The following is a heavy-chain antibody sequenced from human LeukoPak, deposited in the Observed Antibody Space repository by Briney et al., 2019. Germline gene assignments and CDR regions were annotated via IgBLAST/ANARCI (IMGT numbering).Heavy chain of an antibody. D-gene: IGHD3-16*01. Sequence: GASVKVSCKASGYTFTSYYMHWVRQAPGQGLEWMGRIIPILGIANYAQKFQGRVTITADKSTSTAYMELSSLRSEDTAVYYCATGPGGPGAFDIWGQGTMVTVSS. CDR3: ATGPGGPGAFDI. CDR2: IIPILGIA. CDR1: GYTFTSYY. V-gene: IGHV1-69*04. J-gene: IGHJ3*02.